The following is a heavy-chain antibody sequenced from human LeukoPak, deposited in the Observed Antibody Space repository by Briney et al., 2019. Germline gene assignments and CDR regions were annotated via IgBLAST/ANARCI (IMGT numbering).Heavy chain of an antibody. V-gene: IGHV3-30*18. Sequence: GGSLRLSCAASGFTFSSYGMHWVRQAPGKGLEWVAVISYDGSNKYYADSVKGRFTISRDNSKNTLYLQMNSLRAEDTAVYYCAKDWGYSSSLGYFDYWGQGTLVTVSS. D-gene: IGHD6-13*01. CDR2: ISYDGSNK. CDR1: GFTFSSYG. CDR3: AKDWGYSSSLGYFDY. J-gene: IGHJ4*02.